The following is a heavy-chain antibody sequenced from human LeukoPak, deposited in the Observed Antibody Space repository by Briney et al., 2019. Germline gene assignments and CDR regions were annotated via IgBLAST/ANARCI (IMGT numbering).Heavy chain of an antibody. CDR2: ISSSSSYI. CDR3: ARDSRYFDWLPFDY. D-gene: IGHD3-9*01. J-gene: IGHJ4*02. V-gene: IGHV3-21*01. Sequence: PGGSLRLSCAASGFTFSSYSMNWVRQAPGKGLEWVSSISSSSSYIYYADSVKGRFTISRDNAKNSLYLQMNSLRAEDTAVHYCARDSRYFDWLPFDYWGQGTLVTVSS. CDR1: GFTFSSYS.